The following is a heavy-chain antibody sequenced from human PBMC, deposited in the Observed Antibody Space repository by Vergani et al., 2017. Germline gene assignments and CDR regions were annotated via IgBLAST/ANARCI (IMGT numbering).Heavy chain of an antibody. D-gene: IGHD2-2*01. CDR3: ARKTPIGVVPAATRTVDFWSGIPCAFDI. CDR2: IYYSGST. J-gene: IGHJ3*02. CDR1: GGSISSSSYY. Sequence: QLQLQESGPGLVKPSETLSLTCTVSGGSISSSSYYWGWIRQPPGKGLEWIGSIYYSGSTYYNPSLKRRVTISVDTSKNQFSLKRRSVTAADTAVYYCARKTPIGVVPAATRTVDFWSGIPCAFDIWGQGTMVTVSS. V-gene: IGHV4-39*07.